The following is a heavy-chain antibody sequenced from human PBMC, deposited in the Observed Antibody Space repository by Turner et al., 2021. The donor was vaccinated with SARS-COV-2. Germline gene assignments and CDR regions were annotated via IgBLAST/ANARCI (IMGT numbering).Heavy chain of an antibody. J-gene: IGHJ4*02. D-gene: IGHD2-15*01. Sequence: EVQLVESGGGLVKPGGSLRLSCAASGFTFSSYSMNWVRQAPGKGLAWVSSISSSSRYIYYADSVKGRFTISRDNAKNSLYLQMNSLRAEDTAVYYCARDPNSGASLWGQGILVTVSS. CDR2: ISSSSRYI. V-gene: IGHV3-21*01. CDR1: GFTFSSYS. CDR3: ARDPNSGASL.